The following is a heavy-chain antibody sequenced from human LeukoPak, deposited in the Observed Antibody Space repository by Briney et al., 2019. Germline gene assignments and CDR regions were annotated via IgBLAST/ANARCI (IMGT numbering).Heavy chain of an antibody. Sequence: SETLSLTCTVSGGSISPYFWSWIRQPPGKGLEWIGYISYTGSTNYNPSLKSRVTISVDTSKKQFSLQMTPVTAADTAVYYCARDDYRGVTNFDPWGQGTLVTVSS. CDR2: ISYTGST. V-gene: IGHV4-59*01. CDR3: ARDDYRGVTNFDP. J-gene: IGHJ5*02. D-gene: IGHD3-10*01. CDR1: GGSISPYF.